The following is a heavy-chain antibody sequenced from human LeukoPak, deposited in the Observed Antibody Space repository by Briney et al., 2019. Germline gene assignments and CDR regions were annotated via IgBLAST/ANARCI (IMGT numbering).Heavy chain of an antibody. J-gene: IGHJ3*01. V-gene: IGHV3-23*01. Sequence: GGSLRLSCAVSGFTFRDAAMTWVRQAPGKGLEWVSLISSSGNKAYYADSVKGRFTISRDNSKNTLSLQMNSLRVEDTAIYYCAKDIQLSTWGLGTMVTVSS. CDR3: AKDIQLST. D-gene: IGHD5-24*01. CDR2: ISSSGNKA. CDR1: GFTFRDAA.